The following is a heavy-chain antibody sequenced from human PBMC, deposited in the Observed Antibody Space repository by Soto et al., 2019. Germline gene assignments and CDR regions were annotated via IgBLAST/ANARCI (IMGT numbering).Heavy chain of an antibody. J-gene: IGHJ5*02. CDR1: GGSISSYY. V-gene: IGHV4-59*12. D-gene: IGHD3-22*01. CDR3: RGAYYDVSGYSLDP. CDR2: SYYSGST. Sequence: PSETLSLTCTVSGGSISSYYWSWIRQPPGKGLEWIGYSYYSGSTNYNPSLKSRVIISVDTAKNQFSLRLSSVTAADTAVCYCRGAYYDVSGYSLDPWGQGTSVTVSS.